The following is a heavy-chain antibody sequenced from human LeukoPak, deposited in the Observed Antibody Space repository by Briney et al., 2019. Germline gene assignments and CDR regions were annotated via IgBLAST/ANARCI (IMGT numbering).Heavy chain of an antibody. V-gene: IGHV1-2*02. CDR3: ARGRITMVRGVTPLDAFDT. Sequence: ASVKVSCKASGYTFTGYYMHWVRQAPGQGLEWMGWINPNSGGTNYAQKFQGRVTITADESTSTAYMELSSLRSEDTAVYYCARGRITMVRGVTPLDAFDTWGQGTMVTVSS. CDR2: INPNSGGT. D-gene: IGHD3-10*01. CDR1: GYTFTGYY. J-gene: IGHJ3*02.